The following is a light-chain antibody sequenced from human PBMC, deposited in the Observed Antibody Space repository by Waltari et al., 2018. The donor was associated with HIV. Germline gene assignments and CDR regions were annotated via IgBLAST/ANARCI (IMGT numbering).Light chain of an antibody. CDR2: VESAGAF. CDR3: ETWDSFIRV. V-gene: IGLV4-60*03. CDR1: SGHNTSI. Sequence: QPILTQSLSAAASLGSSVRLSCSLSSGHNTSIIAWHQQQPGKAPRFLMKVESAGAFRSGSGIPDRFSGSSSGADRYLTVSNLQSEDEADYYCETWDSFIRVFGGGTKLTVL. J-gene: IGLJ3*02.